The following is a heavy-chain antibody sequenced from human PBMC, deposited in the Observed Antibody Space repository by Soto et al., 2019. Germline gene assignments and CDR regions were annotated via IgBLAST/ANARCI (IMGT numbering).Heavy chain of an antibody. CDR2: ISGSGGDT. Sequence: VQLLESGGGLVQPGESLRLFCAASGFTFSTYAMSWVRQAPGKGLEWDSVISGSGGDTYYADSVKGRFTISRDNSKNTLSLQMNSLRAEDTAVYYCAKARGSSTPAPGSYWGQGTQVTVSS. CDR3: AKARGSSTPAPGSY. D-gene: IGHD2-2*01. V-gene: IGHV3-23*01. CDR1: GFTFSTYA. J-gene: IGHJ1*01.